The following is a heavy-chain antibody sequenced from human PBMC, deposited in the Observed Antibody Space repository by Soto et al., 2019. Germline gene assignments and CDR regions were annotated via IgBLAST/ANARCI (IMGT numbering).Heavy chain of an antibody. CDR2: IYHSGST. J-gene: IGHJ4*02. Sequence: QLQLQESGSGLVKPSQTLSLTCAVSGGSISSGGYSWSWIRQPPGKGLEWIGYIYHSGSTYYNPSLXSXVXLXLDRSKNQFSLKLSSVTAADTAVYYCARGQVVAAQHWGQGTLVTVSS. V-gene: IGHV4-30-2*01. D-gene: IGHD2-15*01. CDR3: ARGQVVAAQH. CDR1: GGSISSGGYS.